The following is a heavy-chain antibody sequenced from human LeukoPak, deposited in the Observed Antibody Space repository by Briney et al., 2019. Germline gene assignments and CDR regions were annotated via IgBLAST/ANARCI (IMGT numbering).Heavy chain of an antibody. CDR3: AKAAEFDY. Sequence: LPGGSLRLSCVASGFTFRIYAMSWVRQAPGKGLEWVSDISDSGGTTYYADSVKGRFTISRDNSKNTLYLEMNSLRAEDTAVYYCAKAAEFDYWGQGTLVAVSS. CDR1: GFTFRIYA. J-gene: IGHJ4*02. CDR2: ISDSGGTT. V-gene: IGHV3-23*01.